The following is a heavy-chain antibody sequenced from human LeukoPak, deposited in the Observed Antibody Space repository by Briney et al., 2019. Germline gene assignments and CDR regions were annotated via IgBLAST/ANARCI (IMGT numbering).Heavy chain of an antibody. CDR3: ARDLATYFAGVGYYGMDV. Sequence: GGSLRLSCAASGFTFSTYAMSWVRQAPGKGLEWVAAIGHGDTTYYANSMRGRFTISRDDSKNTLYLQMNSLRAEDTAVYYCARDLATYFAGVGYYGMDVWGQGTTVTVSS. CDR2: IGHGDTT. V-gene: IGHV3-23*01. J-gene: IGHJ6*02. D-gene: IGHD5-12*01. CDR1: GFTFSTYA.